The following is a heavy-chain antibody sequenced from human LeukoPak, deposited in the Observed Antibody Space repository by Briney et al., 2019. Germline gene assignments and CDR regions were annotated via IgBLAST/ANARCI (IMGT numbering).Heavy chain of an antibody. J-gene: IGHJ5*02. CDR3: AKDQNGRSWYRWFEP. D-gene: IGHD6-13*01. CDR1: GFKVSSCG. Sequence: GGSLRLSCAASGFKVSSCGMSWVRQAPGKGLEWVSTISSSYGNTYYADSVKGRFTISRDNSKNTLYLQMNSLRAEDTAVYYCAKDQNGRSWYRWFEPRGQGALVTVSS. V-gene: IGHV3-23*01. CDR2: ISSSYGNT.